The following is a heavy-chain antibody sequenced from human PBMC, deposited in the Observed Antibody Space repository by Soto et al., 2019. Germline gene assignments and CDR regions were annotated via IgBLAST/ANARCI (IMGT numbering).Heavy chain of an antibody. J-gene: IGHJ4*02. CDR1: GYSISSGYY. V-gene: IGHV4-38-2*01. CDR2: MFHSGST. CDR3: ARVSTVTTRSVDY. D-gene: IGHD4-17*01. Sequence: SETLSLTCAVSGYSISSGYYWAWIRQSPGKGLEWIGSMFHSGSTYYNPSLRGRVAVSIDTSKNQVSLTLGSVTAADTAVYFCARVSTVTTRSVDYWGQGTPVTVSS.